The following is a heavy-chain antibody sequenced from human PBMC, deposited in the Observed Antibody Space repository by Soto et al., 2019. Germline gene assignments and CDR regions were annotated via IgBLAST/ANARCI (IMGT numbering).Heavy chain of an antibody. J-gene: IGHJ4*02. CDR1: GGTFSSYA. CDR3: ASGGFVRWVAVIFDRYSFDY. D-gene: IGHD3-9*01. Sequence: SVKVSCKASGGTFSSYAISWVRQAPGQGLDWMGGTIPIFGTANYAQKFQGRVTITADESTSTAYMELSSLRSEDTAVYYFASGGFVRWVAVIFDRYSFDYWGQGTLVTVSS. CDR2: TIPIFGTA. V-gene: IGHV1-69*13.